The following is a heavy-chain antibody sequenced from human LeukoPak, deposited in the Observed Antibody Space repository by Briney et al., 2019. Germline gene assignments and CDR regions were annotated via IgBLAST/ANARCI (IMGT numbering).Heavy chain of an antibody. Sequence: SEILSLTCTVSGGSITTYYWSWIRQPPGKGLEWIGFIYYNGITNYNPSLKSRVTISVDTSKNQFSLKLSSATAADTAVYYCARVSHFDSSGYSPWGQGTLVTVSS. D-gene: IGHD3-22*01. CDR2: IYYNGIT. CDR3: ARVSHFDSSGYSP. V-gene: IGHV4-59*01. J-gene: IGHJ4*02. CDR1: GGSITTYY.